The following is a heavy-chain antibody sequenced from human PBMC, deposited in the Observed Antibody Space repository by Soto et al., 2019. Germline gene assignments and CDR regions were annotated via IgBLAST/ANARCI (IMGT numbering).Heavy chain of an antibody. CDR1: GYSITAGGYY. CDR2: FYSSGSI. V-gene: IGHV4-31*03. Sequence: SETLSLTCFVSGYSITAGGYYWSWIRHHPGKGLEWIGSFYSSGSIIYNPSLRGRVSISGDTSSNQFSMSLTSVTAADTARYYCARMYSSGSGWFHPWGQGTLVTVSS. CDR3: ARMYSSGSGWFHP. J-gene: IGHJ5*02. D-gene: IGHD6-25*01.